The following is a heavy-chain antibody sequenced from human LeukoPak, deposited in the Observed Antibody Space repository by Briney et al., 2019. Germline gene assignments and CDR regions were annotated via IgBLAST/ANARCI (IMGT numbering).Heavy chain of an antibody. J-gene: IGHJ5*02. CDR1: GSTFSDYY. CDR3: ARDLKGFDP. CDR2: ISSSGSTI. V-gene: IGHV3-11*04. Sequence: PGRSLRLSCAASGSTFSDYYMSSIRQAPGKGLDLVSYISSSGSTIYYADSVKGRFTISRDNAKNSLYLQMNSLRAEDTAVYYCARDLKGFDPWGQGTLVTVSS.